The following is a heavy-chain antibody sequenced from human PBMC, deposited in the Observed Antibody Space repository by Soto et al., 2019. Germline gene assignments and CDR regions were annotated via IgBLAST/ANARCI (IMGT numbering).Heavy chain of an antibody. CDR1: GFTFSSYA. CDR2: ISYDGSNK. CDR3: ARGGMITFGGVIVM. V-gene: IGHV3-30-3*01. D-gene: IGHD3-16*02. Sequence: QVQLVESGGGVVQPGRSLRLSCAASGFTFSSYAMHWVRQAPGKGLEWVAVISYDGSNKYYADSVKGRFTISRDNSKNTLYLQMNSLRAEDTAVYYCARGGMITFGGVIVMWGQGTLVTVSS. J-gene: IGHJ4*02.